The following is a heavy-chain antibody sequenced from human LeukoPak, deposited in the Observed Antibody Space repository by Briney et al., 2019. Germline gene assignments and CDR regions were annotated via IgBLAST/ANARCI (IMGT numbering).Heavy chain of an antibody. CDR2: MNPNSGNT. J-gene: IGHJ5*02. CDR3: ARGYHSITIFGVVIRNNNWFDP. D-gene: IGHD3-3*01. CDR1: GYTFTSYD. V-gene: IGHV1-8*03. Sequence: ASVKVSCKASGYTFTSYDINWVRQATGQGLEWMGWMNPNSGNTGYAQKFQGRVTITRNTSISTAYMELSSLRSEDTAVYYCARGYHSITIFGVVIRNNNWFDPWGQGTLVTVSS.